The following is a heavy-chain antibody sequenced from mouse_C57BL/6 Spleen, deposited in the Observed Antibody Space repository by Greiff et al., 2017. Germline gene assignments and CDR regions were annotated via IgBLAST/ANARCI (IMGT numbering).Heavy chain of an antibody. CDR3: ARRLPHYFDY. CDR2: INPSTGGT. V-gene: IGHV1-42*01. J-gene: IGHJ2*01. CDR1: GYSFTGYY. Sequence: DVHLVESGPELVKPGASVKISCKASGYSFTGYYMNWVKQSPEKSLEWIGEINPSTGGTTYNQKFKAKATLTVDKSSSTAYMQLKSLTSEDSAVYYCARRLPHYFDYWGQGTTLTVSS. D-gene: IGHD3-2*02.